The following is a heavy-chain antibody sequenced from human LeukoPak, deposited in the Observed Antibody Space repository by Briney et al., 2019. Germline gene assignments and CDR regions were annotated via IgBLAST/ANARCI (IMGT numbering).Heavy chain of an antibody. V-gene: IGHV4-34*01. CDR2: INHSGST. J-gene: IGHJ1*01. D-gene: IGHD4-11*01. CDR1: GGSFSAYS. Sequence: SETLSLTCAVYGGSFSAYSWSWIRLPPGKGLEWIGEINHSGSTDYNPSLKSRVTMSVDTSKNQLSLKLTSVTAADTAVYYCARAHYGNYAEYFQHWGQGTLVTVSS. CDR3: ARAHYGNYAEYFQH.